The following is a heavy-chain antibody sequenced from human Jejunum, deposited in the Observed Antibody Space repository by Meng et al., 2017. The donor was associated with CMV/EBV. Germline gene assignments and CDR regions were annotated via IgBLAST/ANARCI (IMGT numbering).Heavy chain of an antibody. Sequence: LPCTVSGGSVSSGSYFWRWIRQPPGKGLEWIGYIYYSGSTSYNPSLKSRVTISIDTSNNQLSLKLSSVTAADTAVYYCARGWGWFDPWGQGTLVTVSS. J-gene: IGHJ5*02. CDR1: GGSVSSGSYF. V-gene: IGHV4-61*01. CDR3: ARGWGWFDP. CDR2: IYYSGST. D-gene: IGHD3-16*01.